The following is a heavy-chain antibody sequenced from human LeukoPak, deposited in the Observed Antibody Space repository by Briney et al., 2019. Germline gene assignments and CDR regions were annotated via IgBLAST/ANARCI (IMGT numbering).Heavy chain of an antibody. CDR1: GFIIGSYW. Sequence: GSLRLSCVASGFIIGSYWMSWVRQAPGKGLEWVANIRQDGSEKYYVDSVKGRLTISRDNAKNSLHLQMNNLTAADTAIYYCARAGYYGDDAFDLWGQGTRVTVSS. J-gene: IGHJ3*01. V-gene: IGHV3-7*01. D-gene: IGHD2/OR15-2a*01. CDR3: ARAGYYGDDAFDL. CDR2: IRQDGSEK.